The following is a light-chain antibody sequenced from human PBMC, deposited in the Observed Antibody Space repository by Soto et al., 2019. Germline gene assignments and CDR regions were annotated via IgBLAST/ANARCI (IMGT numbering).Light chain of an antibody. CDR3: QSYDNSLSGSWV. V-gene: IGLV1-40*01. J-gene: IGLJ3*02. CDR1: RSNIGADYD. CDR2: SNT. Sequence: QSVLTQPPSVSGAPGQRVTISCAGSRSNIGADYDVHWYQQLPGRAPKLLISSNTNRPSGVPDRFSGSKSGTSASLAITGLQPEDEADYYCQSYDNSLSGSWVFGGGTKLTVL.